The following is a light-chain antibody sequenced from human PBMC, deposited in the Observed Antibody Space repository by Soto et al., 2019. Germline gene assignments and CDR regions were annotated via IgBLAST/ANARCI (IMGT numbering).Light chain of an antibody. Sequence: DIQLNQSPSFLSASVGDRVTITCRASQGFSSNLAWYQQKPGKAPKSLINGASTLQSGVPSRFSGSGSRTEFTLTISILQPEDFATYYCQQLNSYPITFGGGTKVEIK. J-gene: IGKJ4*01. CDR3: QQLNSYPIT. CDR1: QGFSSN. V-gene: IGKV1-9*01. CDR2: GAS.